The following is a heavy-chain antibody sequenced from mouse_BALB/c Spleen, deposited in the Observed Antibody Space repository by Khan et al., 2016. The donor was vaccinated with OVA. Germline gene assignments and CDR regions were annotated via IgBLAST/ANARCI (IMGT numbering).Heavy chain of an antibody. J-gene: IGHJ3*01. CDR3: ARGGAYYRSDGWFSY. Sequence: VQLQESGAELARPGASVKMSCKASGYTFTTYTMHWVKQRPGQGLEWIGYINPSNGYTNYNQTFKDKSTLTADKSSSTAYMQLSSLTSDYSAVYYCARGGAYYRSDGWFSYWGQGTLVTVSA. V-gene: IGHV1-4*01. D-gene: IGHD2-14*01. CDR1: GYTFTTYT. CDR2: INPSNGYT.